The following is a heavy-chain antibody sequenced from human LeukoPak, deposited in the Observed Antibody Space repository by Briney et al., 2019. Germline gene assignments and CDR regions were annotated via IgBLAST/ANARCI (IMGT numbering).Heavy chain of an antibody. CDR1: EFSVGSNY. CDR3: ARGAAAGAYYYYMDV. J-gene: IGHJ6*03. CDR2: IYSGGST. D-gene: IGHD6-13*01. Sequence: GGSLRLSCAASEFSVGSNYMTWVRQAPGKGLEWVSLIYSGGSTYYADSVKGRFTISRDNSKNTLYLQMNSLRAEDTAVYYCARGAAAGAYYYYMDVWGKGTTVTISS. V-gene: IGHV3-66*01.